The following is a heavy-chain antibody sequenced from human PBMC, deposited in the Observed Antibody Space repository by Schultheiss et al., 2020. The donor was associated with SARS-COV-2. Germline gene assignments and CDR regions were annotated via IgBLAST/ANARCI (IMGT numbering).Heavy chain of an antibody. Sequence: GGSLRLSCAASGFTFSTYGMQWVRQAPGKGLEWVAVTSNDGSHQYYADSVQGRFTISRDNAKNSLYLQMNSLRAEDTAVYYCARVRYGGNYYYYGMDVWGQGTTVTVSS. CDR2: TSNDGSHQ. D-gene: IGHD4-17*01. J-gene: IGHJ6*02. CDR1: GFTFSTYG. CDR3: ARVRYGGNYYYYGMDV. V-gene: IGHV3-30*03.